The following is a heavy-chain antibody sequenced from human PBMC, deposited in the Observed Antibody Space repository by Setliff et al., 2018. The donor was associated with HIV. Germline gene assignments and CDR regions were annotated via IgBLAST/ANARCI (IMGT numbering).Heavy chain of an antibody. D-gene: IGHD3-22*01. Sequence: ASVKVSCKASGYTFTSYDISWVRQAPGQGLEWMGWMSTYNGNTNYAQKVQGRVTMTTDTSTSTAYMELRSLRSDDTAVYYCARGRGRYYDSRSYLDYWGQGTLVTVSS. CDR3: ARGRGRYYDSRSYLDY. CDR1: GYTFTSYD. J-gene: IGHJ4*02. CDR2: MSTYNGNT. V-gene: IGHV1-18*01.